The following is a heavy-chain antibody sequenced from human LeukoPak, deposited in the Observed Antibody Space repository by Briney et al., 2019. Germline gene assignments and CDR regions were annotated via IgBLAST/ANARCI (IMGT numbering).Heavy chain of an antibody. CDR1: GYTFTSYG. CDR3: ARPRYCSSTSCYRYFDY. Sequence: ASVKVSCKASGYTFTSYGISWVRQAPGQGLEWMGGIIPIFGTANYAQKFQGRVTITADESTSTAYMELSSLRSEDTAVYYCARPRYCSSTSCYRYFDYWGQGTLVTVSS. D-gene: IGHD2-2*01. V-gene: IGHV1-69*13. CDR2: IIPIFGTA. J-gene: IGHJ4*02.